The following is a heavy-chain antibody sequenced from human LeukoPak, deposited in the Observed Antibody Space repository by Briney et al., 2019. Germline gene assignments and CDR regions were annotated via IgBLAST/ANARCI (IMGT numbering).Heavy chain of an antibody. Sequence: PGGSLRLSCAASGFTFSSYSMNWVRQAPGKGLEWVSSISSSSSYIYYADSVKGRFTISRDNAKNSLYLQMNSLRAEDTAVYYCASAGEWELRIDYWGQGTLVTVSS. V-gene: IGHV3-21*01. D-gene: IGHD1-26*01. CDR3: ASAGEWELRIDY. CDR1: GFTFSSYS. CDR2: ISSSSSYI. J-gene: IGHJ4*02.